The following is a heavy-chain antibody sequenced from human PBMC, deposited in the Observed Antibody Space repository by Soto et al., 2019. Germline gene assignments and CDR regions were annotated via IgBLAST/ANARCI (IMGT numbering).Heavy chain of an antibody. CDR1: GGSISSGGYY. J-gene: IGHJ3*02. D-gene: IGHD5-18*01. Sequence: PSETLSLTCTVSGGSISSGGYYWSWIRQHPGKGLEWIGYIYYSGSTYYNPSLKSRVTISVDTSKNQFSLKLSSVTAADTAVYYCARVPKMDTAMVTAGFGAFDIWGQGTMVTVSS. CDR2: IYYSGST. CDR3: ARVPKMDTAMVTAGFGAFDI. V-gene: IGHV4-31*03.